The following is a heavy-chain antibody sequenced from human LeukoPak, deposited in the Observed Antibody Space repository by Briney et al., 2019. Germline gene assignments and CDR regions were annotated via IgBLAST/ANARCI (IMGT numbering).Heavy chain of an antibody. CDR2: IGTAGDT. J-gene: IGHJ4*02. D-gene: IGHD1-1*01. V-gene: IGHV3-13*01. CDR3: ARATATGNFDY. Sequence: GGSLRLSCAASGFTFSSYDMHWVRQATGKGLEWVSAIGTAGDTYYPGSVKGRFTISRENAKNSLYLQMNSLRAGDTAVYYCARATATGNFDYCGQGTLVTVSS. CDR1: GFTFSSYD.